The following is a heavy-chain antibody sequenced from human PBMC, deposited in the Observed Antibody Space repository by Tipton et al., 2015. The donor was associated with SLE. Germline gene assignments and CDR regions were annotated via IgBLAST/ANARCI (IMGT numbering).Heavy chain of an antibody. CDR1: GFTFSSYG. V-gene: IGHV3-30*02. CDR2: IRYDGSNK. D-gene: IGHD6-13*01. J-gene: IGHJ4*02. Sequence: SPRLSCAASGFTFSSYGMHWVRQAPGKGLEWVAFIRYDGSNKYYADSVKGRFTISRDNSKNTLYLQMNSLRAEDTAVYYCAKGSIAAAPFDYWGQGTLVTVSS. CDR3: AKGSIAAAPFDY.